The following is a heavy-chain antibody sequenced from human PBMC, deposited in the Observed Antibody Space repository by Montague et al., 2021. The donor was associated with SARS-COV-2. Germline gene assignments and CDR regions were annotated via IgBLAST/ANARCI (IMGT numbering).Heavy chain of an antibody. D-gene: IGHD5-24*01. V-gene: IGHV4-34*01. CDR3: ARQERRWLQLTPGAFDI. CDR2: IDHSGNT. Sequence: SETLSLTCAVYGGSFSTYYWAWIRQSPGKGLEWIGNIDHSGNTNYNPSLKSRVFISVDTSSSQFSLKLSSVTATDTAVYYCARQERRWLQLTPGAFDIWGQGTMVTVSS. J-gene: IGHJ3*02. CDR1: GGSFSTYY.